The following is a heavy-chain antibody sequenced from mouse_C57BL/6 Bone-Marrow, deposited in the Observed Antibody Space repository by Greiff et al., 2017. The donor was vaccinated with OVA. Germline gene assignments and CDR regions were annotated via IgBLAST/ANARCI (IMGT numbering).Heavy chain of an antibody. CDR1: GFSLTSYG. V-gene: IGHV2-2*01. J-gene: IGHJ1*03. CDR3: ARHGGSDYFDV. CDR2: IWSGGST. D-gene: IGHD1-1*02. Sequence: QVQLQQSGPGLVQPSQSLSITCTVSGFSLTSYGVHWVRQSPGKGLEWLGVIWSGGSTDYDAAFISRLSISKDNSKSQVFFKMNRLQADDTAIYYCARHGGSDYFDVWGTGTTVTVSS.